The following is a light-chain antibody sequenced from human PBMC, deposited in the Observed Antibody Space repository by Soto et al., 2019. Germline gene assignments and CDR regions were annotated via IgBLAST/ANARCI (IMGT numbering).Light chain of an antibody. CDR1: SSDIGAYNY. CDR2: EVN. CDR3: TSYGGRDNLM. J-gene: IGLJ3*02. V-gene: IGLV2-8*01. Sequence: QSALTQPPSASGSPGQSVTISCTGTSSDIGAYNYVSWFQQHPGEAPKLIISEVNKRPSGVPDRFSGSKSGNTASLTVSGLQAEDEADYYCTSYGGRDNLMFGGGNKLPVL.